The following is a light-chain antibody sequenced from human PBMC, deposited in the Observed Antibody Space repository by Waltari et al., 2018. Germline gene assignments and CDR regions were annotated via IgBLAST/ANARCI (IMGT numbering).Light chain of an antibody. J-gene: IGKJ2*01. V-gene: IGKV2-28*01. Sequence: ILMTQSPLSLPVTPGEPASISSRSSQSLLHSTGYNYLDWYLQKPGQLPHVLIYLGSNRASEVPDRFSGSGSGTDVTLNISRVEAEDVWVYYGMQMLQPARTFGQGTRLEIK. CDR1: QSLLHSTGYNY. CDR3: MQMLQPART. CDR2: LGS.